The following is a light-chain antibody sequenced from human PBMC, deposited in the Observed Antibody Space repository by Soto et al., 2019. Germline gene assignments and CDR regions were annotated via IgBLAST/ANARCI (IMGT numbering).Light chain of an antibody. V-gene: IGKV3-15*01. J-gene: IGKJ1*01. CDR3: QQYNNWLGT. Sequence: EMVMTQSPATLSVSPGERATLSCRASQSVSSNLAWYQQKPGQAPRLLIYGASTRATGIPARFSGSGSGTEFTLTISSLQSEDFAVYYCQQYNNWLGTFGQGTKVEI. CDR2: GAS. CDR1: QSVSSN.